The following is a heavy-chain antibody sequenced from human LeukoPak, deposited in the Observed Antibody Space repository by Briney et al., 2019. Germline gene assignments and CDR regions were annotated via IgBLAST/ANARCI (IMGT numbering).Heavy chain of an antibody. CDR2: INAGNGNT. CDR3: ARADPMVYFDY. V-gene: IGHV1-3*01. D-gene: IGHD3-10*01. J-gene: IGHJ4*02. Sequence: ASVKVSCKASGYTFTSYAMHWVRQAPGQRLEWMGWINAGNGNTKYSQTFQGRVTITRDTSASTAYMELSSLRSEDTAVYYCARADPMVYFDYWGQGTLVTVSS. CDR1: GYTFTSYA.